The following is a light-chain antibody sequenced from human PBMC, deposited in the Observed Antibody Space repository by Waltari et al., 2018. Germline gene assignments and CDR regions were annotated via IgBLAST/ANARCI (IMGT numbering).Light chain of an antibody. Sequence: DIRMTQSPSTLSASAGDRVIISCRASQSISTWLAWYQQKPGKAPKLLIYEASTLQSGVPSRFSGTGSGTDFTLTISSLQPDDFATYYCQQYNSYSLPTFGGGTKVEIK. CDR2: EAS. CDR3: QQYNSYSLPT. V-gene: IGKV1-5*03. CDR1: QSISTW. J-gene: IGKJ4*01.